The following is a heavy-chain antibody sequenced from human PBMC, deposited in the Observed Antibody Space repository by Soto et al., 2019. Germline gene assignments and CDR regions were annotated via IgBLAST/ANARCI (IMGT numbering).Heavy chain of an antibody. Sequence: PGGSLRLSCAASGFTFSSYAMSWVRQAPWKGLEWVSAISGSGGSTYYADSVKGRFTISRDNSKNTLYLQMNSLRAEDTAVYYCASGAYYDILTGYYPPPSYYYYYYGMDVWGQGTTVTVSS. CDR3: ASGAYYDILTGYYPPPSYYYYYYGMDV. CDR1: GFTFSSYA. CDR2: ISGSGGST. J-gene: IGHJ6*02. D-gene: IGHD3-9*01. V-gene: IGHV3-23*01.